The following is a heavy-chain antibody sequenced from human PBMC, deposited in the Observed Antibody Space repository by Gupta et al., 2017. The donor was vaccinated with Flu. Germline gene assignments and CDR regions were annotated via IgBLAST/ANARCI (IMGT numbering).Heavy chain of an antibody. CDR3: APALRLGFLEPDY. CDR2: ISDDGAKT. Sequence: AMSWVRQAPGKGLEWVSVISDDGAKTYYADSVRGRFTVSRDNSKNTLYLQMNSMRGDDSAVYFCAPALRLGFLEPDYWGQGTLVTVSS. D-gene: IGHD3-3*01. CDR1: A. V-gene: IGHV3-23*01. J-gene: IGHJ4*02.